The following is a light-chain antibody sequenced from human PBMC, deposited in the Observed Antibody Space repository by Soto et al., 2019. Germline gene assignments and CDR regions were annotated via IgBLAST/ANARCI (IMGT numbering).Light chain of an antibody. V-gene: IGLV2-14*01. CDR3: SSFTSSSTQV. J-gene: IGLJ3*02. CDR2: EVN. CDR1: SSDVGGYNY. Sequence: QSALTQPASVSGSLGQSITISCTGSSSDVGGYNYVSWYQQHPGKAPKLMIYEVNNRPSGVSKRFSGSKSGNTASLTISGLQAEDEADYYCSSFTSSSTQVLGGGTKLTVL.